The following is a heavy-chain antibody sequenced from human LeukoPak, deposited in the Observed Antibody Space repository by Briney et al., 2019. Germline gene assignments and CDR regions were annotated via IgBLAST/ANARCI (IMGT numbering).Heavy chain of an antibody. Sequence: SETLSLTCTVSGGSISSYYWSWIRQPPGKGLEWLGYIYYSGSTNYNPSLKSRVTISVDTSKNQFSLKLSSVTAADTAVYYCARERKLRYFDWFRSSGLFDYWGQGTLVTVSS. CDR2: IYYSGST. J-gene: IGHJ4*02. V-gene: IGHV4-59*01. CDR3: ARERKLRYFDWFRSSGLFDY. CDR1: GGSISSYY. D-gene: IGHD3-9*01.